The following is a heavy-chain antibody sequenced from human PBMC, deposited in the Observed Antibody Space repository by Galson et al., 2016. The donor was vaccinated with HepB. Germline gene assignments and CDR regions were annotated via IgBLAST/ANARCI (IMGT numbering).Heavy chain of an antibody. CDR1: GFPFTNYW. CDR3: ARDFSWNALDY. Sequence: SLRLSCAASGFPFTNYWMTWVRQAPGKGLEWVANISPDGNTVNYLDSVKGRFTISRDNAKTSLFLQMNSLRAEDTSVYYCARDFSWNALDYWGQGALVTVSS. V-gene: IGHV3-7*04. D-gene: IGHD1-1*01. J-gene: IGHJ4*02. CDR2: ISPDGNTV.